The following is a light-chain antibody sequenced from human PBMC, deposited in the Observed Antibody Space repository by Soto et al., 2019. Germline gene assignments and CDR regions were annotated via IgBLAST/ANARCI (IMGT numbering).Light chain of an antibody. CDR1: QTISSTY. CDR3: QQYGSSPPWT. CDR2: GAS. V-gene: IGKV3-20*01. Sequence: DTVLTQSPGTLSLSPGERATLSCRVSQTISSTYLAWYQQKPGQAPRLLIYGASSRATGIPDRFSGSGSGTDFTLTISRLEPADFAVYYCQQYGSSPPWTFGQGTRVEIK. J-gene: IGKJ1*01.